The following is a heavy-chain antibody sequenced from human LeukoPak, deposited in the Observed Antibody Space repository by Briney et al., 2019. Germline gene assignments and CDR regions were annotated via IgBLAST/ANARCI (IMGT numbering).Heavy chain of an antibody. V-gene: IGHV1-69-2*01. Sequence: ASVKVSCKVSGYTFTDYYMHWVQQAPGKGLEWMGLVDPEDGETIYAEKFQGRVTITADTSTDTAYMELSNLRSEDTAVYYCATEYLDCSSTSCAPSYWGQGTLVTVSS. J-gene: IGHJ4*02. D-gene: IGHD2-2*01. CDR1: GYTFTDYY. CDR2: VDPEDGET. CDR3: ATEYLDCSSTSCAPSY.